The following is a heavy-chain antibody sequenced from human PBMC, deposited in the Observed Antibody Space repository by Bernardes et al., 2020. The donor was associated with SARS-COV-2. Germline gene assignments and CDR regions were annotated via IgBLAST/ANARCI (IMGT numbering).Heavy chain of an antibody. Sequence: SETLSLTRAVSGGSINSDGYSWSWIRQPPGKGLEWIGYISHIGSTYYNPSLKSRVTISVDRSKNQFSLNLASVTAADTAVYYCARDRSGYSGSWSWGYFDYWGQGTLVTVSS. CDR2: ISHIGST. J-gene: IGHJ4*02. V-gene: IGHV4-30-2*01. CDR1: GGSINSDGYS. D-gene: IGHD6-13*01. CDR3: ARDRSGYSGSWSWGYFDY.